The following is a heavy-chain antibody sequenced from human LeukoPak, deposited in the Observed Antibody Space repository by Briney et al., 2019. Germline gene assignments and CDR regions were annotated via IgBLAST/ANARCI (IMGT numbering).Heavy chain of an antibody. Sequence: SVKVSCKASGGTFNNYAITWVRQAPGQGLEWMGGIIPVFGTTNYAQKFQDRVTITADESSTTGYMELSSLRSEDTAVYYCAREVPTVLLPTAMMGWFDPWGQGTLVTVSS. CDR3: AREVPTVLLPTAMMGWFDP. D-gene: IGHD2-2*01. CDR2: IIPVFGTT. V-gene: IGHV1-69*01. J-gene: IGHJ5*02. CDR1: GGTFNNYA.